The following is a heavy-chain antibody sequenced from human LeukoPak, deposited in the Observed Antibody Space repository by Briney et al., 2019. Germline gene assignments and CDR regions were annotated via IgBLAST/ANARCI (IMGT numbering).Heavy chain of an antibody. D-gene: IGHD2-15*01. CDR3: ARPELPGWSVFFDF. Sequence: GGSLRLSCAASGFRFRNYWMSWVGQAPGKGLEGVANINQDGSEKYYADSVKSRFTISRDNAENSLSLQMNSLRAEDTAVYYCARPELPGWSVFFDFWGQGTLVTVSS. CDR2: INQDGSEK. J-gene: IGHJ4*02. V-gene: IGHV3-7*01. CDR1: GFRFRNYW.